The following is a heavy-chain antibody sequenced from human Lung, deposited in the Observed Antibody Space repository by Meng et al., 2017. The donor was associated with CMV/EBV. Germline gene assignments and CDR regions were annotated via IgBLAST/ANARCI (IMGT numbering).Heavy chain of an antibody. CDR2: MNTKTGNP. CDR3: ARGGNFDP. D-gene: IGHD2/OR15-2a*01. Sequence: QVQLVQSGSELKNAGASVKVSCKASGYTFTRHVINWVRQAPGQGLEWMGWMNTKTGNPTYAQGFTGRFVFSLDTSVSTAYLQISSLKAEDTAVYYCARGGNFDPWGQGTLVTVSS. V-gene: IGHV7-4-1*02. J-gene: IGHJ5*02. CDR1: GYTFTRHV.